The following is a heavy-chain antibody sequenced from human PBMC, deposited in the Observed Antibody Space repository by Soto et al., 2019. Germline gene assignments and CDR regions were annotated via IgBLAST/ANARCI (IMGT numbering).Heavy chain of an antibody. CDR2: ISSGGDNT. CDR1: VFTFSSHA. J-gene: IGHJ6*02. CDR3: ANDFDSYSGGRYGMDV. V-gene: IGHV3-23*01. D-gene: IGHD6-19*01. Sequence: EVQLLESGGGLVQPGGSLRLSCAASVFTFSSHAMSWVRQAPGKGLEWVSAISSGGDNTYSADAVKGRFTVSRDKSKNTLYLQMTSLRAEDTAVYYCANDFDSYSGGRYGMDVWGQGTTVTVSS.